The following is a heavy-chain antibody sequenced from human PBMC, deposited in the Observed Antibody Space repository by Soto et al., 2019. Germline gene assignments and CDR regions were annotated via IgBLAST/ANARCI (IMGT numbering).Heavy chain of an antibody. D-gene: IGHD3-22*01. V-gene: IGHV5-51*01. CDR1: GYSFTFDNYW. CDR2: ISPHDSNT. Sequence: GESLKISCKTSGYSFTFDNYWIGWVRQMPGKGLEWMGIISPHDSNTRYSPSFHGKVTISAAKSLSTAYLKRNNLRASDSAMYYGAILTNDSGGPHYFDYWGQGTMVTVSS. J-gene: IGHJ4*02. CDR3: AILTNDSGGPHYFDY.